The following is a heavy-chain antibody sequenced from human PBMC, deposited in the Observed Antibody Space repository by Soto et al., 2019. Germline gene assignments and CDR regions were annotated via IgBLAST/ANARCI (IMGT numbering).Heavy chain of an antibody. Sequence: PGGSLRLSCAASGFTVSGNYMNWVRQAPGKGLEWVSVIYSGGSTYYADSLKGRFTISRDNSKNTLYLQMNSLRAEDSAVYYCARGAALRSHPFDYWGQGTLVTVSS. CDR3: ARGAALRSHPFDY. CDR1: GFTVSGNY. D-gene: IGHD3-16*01. CDR2: IYSGGST. J-gene: IGHJ4*02. V-gene: IGHV3-66*01.